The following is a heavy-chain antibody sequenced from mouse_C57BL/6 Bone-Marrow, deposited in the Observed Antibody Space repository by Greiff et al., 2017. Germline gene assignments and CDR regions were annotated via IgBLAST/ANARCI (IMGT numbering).Heavy chain of an antibody. CDR1: GFTFSNYW. CDR2: IRLKSDNYAT. D-gene: IGHD1-1*01. V-gene: IGHV6-3*01. CDR3: TEGLRFAY. Sequence: EVKLEESGGGLVQPGGSMKLSCVASGFTFSNYWMNWVRQSPEKGLEWVAQIRLKSDNYATHYAESVKGRFTISRDDSKSSVYLQMNNLRAEDTGIYYCTEGLRFAYWGQGTLVTVSA. J-gene: IGHJ3*01.